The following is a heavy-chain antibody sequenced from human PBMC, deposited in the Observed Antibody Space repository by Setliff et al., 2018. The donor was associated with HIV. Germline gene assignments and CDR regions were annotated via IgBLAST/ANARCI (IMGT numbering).Heavy chain of an antibody. CDR1: GGSISSGSYY. J-gene: IGHJ4*02. D-gene: IGHD4-17*01. Sequence: TLSLTCTVSGGSISSGSYYWTWIRQPAGKGLEWIGQIYTSGSTNYNPSLKSRVIISVDTSKNQFSLKLSSVTAADTAVYSCAREIYGGNSRPFDYWGQGTLVTVSS. CDR3: AREIYGGNSRPFDY. CDR2: IYTSGST. V-gene: IGHV4-61*09.